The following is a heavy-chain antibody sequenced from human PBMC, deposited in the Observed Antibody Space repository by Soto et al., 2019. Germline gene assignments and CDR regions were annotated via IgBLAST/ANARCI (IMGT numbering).Heavy chain of an antibody. CDR1: GFTFSSYA. J-gene: IGHJ4*02. CDR2: ISGSGGST. CDR3: AKDPSIVVVVAATD. D-gene: IGHD2-15*01. V-gene: IGHV3-23*01. Sequence: GGSLRLSCAASGFTFSSYAMSWVRQAPGKGLEWVSAISGSGGSTYYADSVKGRFTISRDNSKNTLYLQMNSLRAEDTAVYYCAKDPSIVVVVAATDWGQGTLVTVSS.